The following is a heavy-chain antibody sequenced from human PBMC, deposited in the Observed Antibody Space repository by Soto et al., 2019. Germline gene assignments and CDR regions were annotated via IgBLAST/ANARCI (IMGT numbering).Heavy chain of an antibody. V-gene: IGHV3-21*01. CDR3: ARQNRNDFWSGYPAYYMDV. J-gene: IGHJ6*03. CDR1: GFTFISYS. D-gene: IGHD3-3*01. CDR2: VSTSSSYI. Sequence: VRSLRLACASSGFTFISYSMNWVLQAPGKGRESLSSVSTSSSYIYYADPVKRRLTISRANAKNSMYLKMNSMRAEDTAVYYCARQNRNDFWSGYPAYYMDVWGKGTTVTVSS.